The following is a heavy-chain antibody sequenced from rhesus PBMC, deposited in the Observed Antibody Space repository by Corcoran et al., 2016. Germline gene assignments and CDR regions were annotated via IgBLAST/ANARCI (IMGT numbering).Heavy chain of an antibody. Sequence: QVQLQESGPGLVKPSETLSLTCAVPGGSFSSYWWSWIRQPPGKGLEWIGYITYSGSTSYDPSLKSRVTISRDTTKNQFSLKLSSVTAADTAVYYCAREGTVADDYWGQGVLVTVSS. CDR3: AREGTVADDY. V-gene: IGHV4-122*02. J-gene: IGHJ4*01. CDR1: GGSFSSYW. CDR2: ITYSGST. D-gene: IGHD4-29*01.